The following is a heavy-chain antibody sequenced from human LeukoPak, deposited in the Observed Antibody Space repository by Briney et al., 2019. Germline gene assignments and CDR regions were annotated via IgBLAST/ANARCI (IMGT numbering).Heavy chain of an antibody. Sequence: SETLSLTCTVFGGSITSSSYYWGWIRQPPGKGLEWIGGIFYSGSTYYNPSLKSRVTISVDTSKTQFSLKLSSVTAADTAVYYCAKQQLVRCFDYWGQGTLVTVSS. V-gene: IGHV4-39*01. CDR1: GGSITSSSYY. CDR3: AKQQLVRCFDY. D-gene: IGHD6-13*01. J-gene: IGHJ4*02. CDR2: IFYSGST.